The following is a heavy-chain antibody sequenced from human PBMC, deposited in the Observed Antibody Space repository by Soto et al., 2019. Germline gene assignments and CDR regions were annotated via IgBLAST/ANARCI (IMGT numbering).Heavy chain of an antibody. Sequence: PSETLSLTCTVSGGSISSYYWSWIRQPAGKGLEWIGRIYTSGSTNYNPSLKSRVTMSVDTSKNQFSLKLSSVTAADTAVYYCARDEVPDAMRGANWFDPWGQGTLVTVSS. J-gene: IGHJ5*02. CDR2: IYTSGST. D-gene: IGHD2-2*01. V-gene: IGHV4-4*07. CDR3: ARDEVPDAMRGANWFDP. CDR1: GGSISSYY.